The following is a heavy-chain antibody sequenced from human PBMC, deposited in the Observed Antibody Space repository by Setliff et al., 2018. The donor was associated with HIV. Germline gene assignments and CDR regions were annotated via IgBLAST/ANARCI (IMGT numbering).Heavy chain of an antibody. Sequence: SETLSLTCTVSGGSISTYYWSWIRQPPGKGLEWIGHIYASGSANYNPSLKSRVTISVDTSKNQFSLKLTSVTAADTAVYFCARDTSFGYWGQGTLVTVSS. CDR2: IYASGSA. J-gene: IGHJ4*02. CDR3: ARDTSFGY. V-gene: IGHV4-59*01. CDR1: GGSISTYY.